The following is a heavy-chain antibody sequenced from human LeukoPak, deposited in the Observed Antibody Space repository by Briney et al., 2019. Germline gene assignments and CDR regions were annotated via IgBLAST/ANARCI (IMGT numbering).Heavy chain of an antibody. D-gene: IGHD5-12*01. Sequence: GGSLRLSCAASGFTFSSYWMSWVRQAPGKGLEWVANIKQDGSEKYYVDSVKGRFTISRDNAKNSLYLQMNSLRAEDTAVYYCVRRSGYDQYYYYMDVWGKGTTVTVSS. CDR2: IKQDGSEK. V-gene: IGHV3-7*01. J-gene: IGHJ6*03. CDR3: VRRSGYDQYYYYMDV. CDR1: GFTFSSYW.